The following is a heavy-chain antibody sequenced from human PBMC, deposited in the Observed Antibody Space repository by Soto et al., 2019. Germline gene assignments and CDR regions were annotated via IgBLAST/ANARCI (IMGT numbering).Heavy chain of an antibody. J-gene: IGHJ5*02. CDR1: GGSISSYY. CDR3: ARDRKYYDFWRGPWFDP. V-gene: IGHV4-59*01. Sequence: SETLSLTCTVSGGSISSYYWSWIRQPPGKGLEWIGYIYYTGSTNYNPSLKSRVTISVDTSKKQFSLKLSFVTAADTAVYFCARDRKYYDFWRGPWFDPWGQGTLVTVSS. D-gene: IGHD3-3*01. CDR2: IYYTGST.